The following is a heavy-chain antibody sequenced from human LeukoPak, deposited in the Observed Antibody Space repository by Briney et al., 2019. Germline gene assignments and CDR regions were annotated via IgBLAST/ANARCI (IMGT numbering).Heavy chain of an antibody. D-gene: IGHD3-10*01. CDR3: ARDSYYYGSGRGPYYFDY. CDR2: ISAYNGNT. Sequence: GASVKVSCKASGYTFTSYGISWVRQAPGQGLEWMGWISAYNGNTNYAQRLQGRVTMTTDTSTSTAYMELRNLRSDDSAVYYCARDSYYYGSGRGPYYFDYWGQGTLVTVSS. CDR1: GYTFTSYG. J-gene: IGHJ4*02. V-gene: IGHV1-18*01.